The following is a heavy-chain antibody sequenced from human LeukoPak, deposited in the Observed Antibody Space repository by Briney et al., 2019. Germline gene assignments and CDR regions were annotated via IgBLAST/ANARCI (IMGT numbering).Heavy chain of an antibody. CDR1: AFTFSSYY. Sequence: GGSLRLSCVASAFTFSSYYMIWVPQAPGKGVEWVASINEYGSQNFYVYSVRGRFTISRDNVKNSLYLQMTSLTVGATAVYYCAPSRVPYGLDVSGQGTTVTVSS. J-gene: IGHJ6*02. CDR3: APSRVPYGLDV. CDR2: INEYGSQN. V-gene: IGHV3-7*01.